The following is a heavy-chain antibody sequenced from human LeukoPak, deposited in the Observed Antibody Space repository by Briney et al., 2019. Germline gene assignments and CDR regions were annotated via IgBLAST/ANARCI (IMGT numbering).Heavy chain of an antibody. J-gene: IGHJ4*02. Sequence: PGGSLRLSCAASGFTFSSYAMSWVRQAPGKGLEWVSAVSSSGDTTYYADSVKGWFTISRDNSKNTMFLQMNSLRAVDTAVYFCAKAGDGSYYDSRGYYFDFWGQGTLVTVSS. CDR3: AKAGDGSYYDSRGYYFDF. V-gene: IGHV3-23*01. CDR1: GFTFSSYA. D-gene: IGHD3-22*01. CDR2: VSSSGDTT.